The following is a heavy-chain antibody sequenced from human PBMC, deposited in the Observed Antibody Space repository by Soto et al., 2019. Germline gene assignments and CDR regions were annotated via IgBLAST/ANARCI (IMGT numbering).Heavy chain of an antibody. D-gene: IGHD4-17*01. CDR3: ARHDKVTTFYYYYYYGMDV. V-gene: IGHV5-10-1*01. J-gene: IGHJ6*02. CDR1: GYSFTSYW. CDR2: IDPSDSYT. Sequence: GESLKISCKGSGYSFTSYWISWVRQMPGKGLEWMGRIDPSDSYTNYSPSFQGHVTISADKSISTAYLQWSSLKASDTAMYYCARHDKVTTFYYYYYYGMDVWGQGTTVTVSS.